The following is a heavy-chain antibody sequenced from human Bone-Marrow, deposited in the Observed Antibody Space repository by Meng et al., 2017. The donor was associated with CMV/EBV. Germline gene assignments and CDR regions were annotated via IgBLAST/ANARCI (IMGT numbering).Heavy chain of an antibody. CDR3: ARGSRDGGKLYYFDY. CDR2: INPSDGST. CDR1: GYTFTSYY. Sequence: ASVKVSCKASGYTFTSYYMHWVRQAPGQGLEWMGIINPSDGSTNYAQKFQVRVTMTRDTSTSTVYMDLSSLRSEDTAVYYCARGSRDGGKLYYFDYWGQGTLVTVSS. V-gene: IGHV1-46*01. D-gene: IGHD1-26*01. J-gene: IGHJ4*02.